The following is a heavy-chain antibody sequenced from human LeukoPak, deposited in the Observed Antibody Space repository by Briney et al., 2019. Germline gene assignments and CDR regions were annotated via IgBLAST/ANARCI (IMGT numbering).Heavy chain of an antibody. D-gene: IGHD6-19*01. V-gene: IGHV1-8*01. CDR2: MNPNSGNT. CDR1: GYTSTSYD. Sequence: ASVKVSCKASGYTSTSYDINWVRQAPGQGLEWMGWMNPNSGNTGYAQKFQGRVTMTRNTSISTAYMELSSLRSEDTAVYYCASSPGGYSSGWTPRGAFDIWGQGTMVTVSS. J-gene: IGHJ3*02. CDR3: ASSPGGYSSGWTPRGAFDI.